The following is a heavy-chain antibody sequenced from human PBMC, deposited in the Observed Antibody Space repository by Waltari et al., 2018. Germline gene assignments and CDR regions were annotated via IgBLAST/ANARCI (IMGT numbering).Heavy chain of an antibody. CDR3: ANLGIGSELNDY. Sequence: QVQLVESGGGVVQPGGSLRLSCAASGFTFSSYGMHWVRQAPGKGLEWVAFIRYDGSNKYYADSVKGRFTISRDNSKNTLYLQMNSLRAEDTAVYYCANLGIGSELNDYWGQGTLVTVSS. CDR1: GFTFSSYG. D-gene: IGHD3-16*01. CDR2: IRYDGSNK. J-gene: IGHJ4*02. V-gene: IGHV3-30*02.